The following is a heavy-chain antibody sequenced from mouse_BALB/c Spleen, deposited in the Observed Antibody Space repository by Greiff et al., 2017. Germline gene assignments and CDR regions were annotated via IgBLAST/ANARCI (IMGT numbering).Heavy chain of an antibody. CDR2: ISSGSSTI. Sequence: EVQVVESGGGLVQPGGSRKLSCAASGFTFSSFGMHWVRQAPEKGLEWVAYISSGSSTIYYADTVKGRFTISRDNPKNTLFLQMTSLRSEDTAMYYCARGVRRTALYAMDYWGQGTSVTVSS. CDR1: GFTFSSFG. CDR3: ARGVRRTALYAMDY. D-gene: IGHD1-2*01. V-gene: IGHV5-17*02. J-gene: IGHJ4*01.